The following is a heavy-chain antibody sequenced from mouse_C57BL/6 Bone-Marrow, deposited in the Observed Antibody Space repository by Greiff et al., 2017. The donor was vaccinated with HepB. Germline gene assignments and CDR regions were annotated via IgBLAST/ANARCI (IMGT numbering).Heavy chain of an antibody. V-gene: IGHV5-12*01. CDR2: ISNGGGST. CDR3: ARRRSITTVVATDYAMDY. J-gene: IGHJ4*01. CDR1: GFTFSDYY. D-gene: IGHD1-1*01. Sequence: EVQGVESGGGLVQPGGSLKLSCAASGFTFSDYYMYWVRQTPEKRLEWVAYISNGGGSTYYPDTVKGRFTISRDNAKNTLYLQMSRLKSEDTAMYYCARRRSITTVVATDYAMDYWGQGTSVTVSS.